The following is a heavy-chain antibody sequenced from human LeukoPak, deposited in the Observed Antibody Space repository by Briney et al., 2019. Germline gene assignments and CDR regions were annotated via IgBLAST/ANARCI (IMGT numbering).Heavy chain of an antibody. V-gene: IGHV3-21*01. J-gene: IGHJ5*02. CDR1: GFTVSSNY. CDR3: ARVLSSSSHRRFDP. CDR2: ISSNASYV. D-gene: IGHD6-19*01. Sequence: GGSLRLSCAASGFTVSSNYMSWVRQAPGKGLDWVSYISSNASYVYYSDSMKGGFTISRYNANNLLHLQLNSLRAEDTAVYYCARVLSSSSHRRFDPWGQGTLVTVSS.